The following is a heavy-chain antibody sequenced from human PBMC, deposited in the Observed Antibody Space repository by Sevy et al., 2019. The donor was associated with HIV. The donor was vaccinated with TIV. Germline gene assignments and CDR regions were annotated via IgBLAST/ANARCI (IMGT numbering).Heavy chain of an antibody. CDR2: IRYDGSNK. J-gene: IGHJ4*02. V-gene: IGHV3-30*02. D-gene: IGHD2-2*01. CDR3: ANSYCSSTSCYAYYFDY. CDR1: GFTFSSYG. Sequence: GGSLRLSCAASGFTFSSYGMHWVRQAPGKGLEWVAFIRYDGSNKYYADSVKGRFTISRDNSKNTLYLQMNSLRAEDTAVYYCANSYCSSTSCYAYYFDYWGQRTLVTVSS.